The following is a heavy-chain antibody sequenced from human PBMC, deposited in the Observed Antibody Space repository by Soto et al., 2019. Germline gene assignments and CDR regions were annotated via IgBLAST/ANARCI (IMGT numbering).Heavy chain of an antibody. J-gene: IGHJ6*02. CDR2: ISYDGSNK. Sequence: PGGSLRLSCAASGFTFSSYAMHWVRQAPGKGLEWVAVISYDGSNKYYADSVKGRFTISRDNSKNTLYLQMNSLRAEDTAVYYCARDQHHYYYYGMDVWGQGTTVTVSS. CDR3: ARDQHHYYYYGMDV. V-gene: IGHV3-30-3*01. CDR1: GFTFSSYA.